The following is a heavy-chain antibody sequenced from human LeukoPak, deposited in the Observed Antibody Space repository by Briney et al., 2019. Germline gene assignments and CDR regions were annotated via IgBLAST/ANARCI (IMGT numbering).Heavy chain of an antibody. Sequence: SETLSLTCTVSGGSISSYYCSWIRQPPGKGLDWIGYIYYSGSTNYNPSLKSRVTISEDTSKNQFSLKLSSVTAADTAVYYCARHSGGDHRLKYWGQGTLVTVSS. CDR2: IYYSGST. D-gene: IGHD2-21*02. CDR3: ARHSGGDHRLKY. V-gene: IGHV4-59*08. J-gene: IGHJ4*02. CDR1: GGSISSYY.